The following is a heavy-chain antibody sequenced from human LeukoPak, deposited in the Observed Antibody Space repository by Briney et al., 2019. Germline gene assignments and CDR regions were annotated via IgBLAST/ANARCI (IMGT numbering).Heavy chain of an antibody. CDR2: ISGSGGST. V-gene: IGHV3-23*01. CDR3: ARVKTKLSNYDYIWGSYQNDY. D-gene: IGHD3-16*02. Sequence: GGSLRLSCAASGFTFSSYAMSWVRQAPGKGLEWVSVISGSGGSTYYADSVKGQFTISRDNSKNTLFLQVNSLRAEDTAVYYCARVKTKLSNYDYIWGSYQNDYWGQGTLVTVSS. CDR1: GFTFSSYA. J-gene: IGHJ4*02.